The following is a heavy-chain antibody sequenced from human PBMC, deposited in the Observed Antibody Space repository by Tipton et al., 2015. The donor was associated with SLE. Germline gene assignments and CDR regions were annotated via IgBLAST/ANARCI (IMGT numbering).Heavy chain of an antibody. CDR1: GGSISSYY. CDR3: ARAGSPCDAFDI. Sequence: TLSLTCTVSGGSISSYYWSWIRQPPGKGLEWIGYIYYSGSTNYNPSLKSRVTISVDTSKNQFSLKLSSVTAADTAVYYCARAGSPCDAFDIWGQGTMVTVSS. D-gene: IGHD1-1*01. V-gene: IGHV4-59*01. J-gene: IGHJ3*02. CDR2: IYYSGST.